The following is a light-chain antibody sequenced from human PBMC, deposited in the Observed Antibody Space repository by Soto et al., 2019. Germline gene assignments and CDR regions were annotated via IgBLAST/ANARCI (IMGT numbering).Light chain of an antibody. CDR1: SSDVGGYNF. CDR3: RSYTTSSISV. V-gene: IGLV2-14*01. Sequence: QSVLTQPASVSGSPGQSITISCTGTSSDVGGYNFVSWYQQHPGKAPKLMIFEISNRPSEVSNRFSGSKSGNTASLTISGLQAEDEADYYCRSYTTSSISVFGTGTKVTVL. J-gene: IGLJ1*01. CDR2: EIS.